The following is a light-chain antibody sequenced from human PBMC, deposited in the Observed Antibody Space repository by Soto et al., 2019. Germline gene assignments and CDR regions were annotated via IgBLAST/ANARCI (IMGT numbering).Light chain of an antibody. J-gene: IGLJ1*01. CDR1: SCDIGTNY. CDR3: GTWDTSVSAEV. Sequence: QSVLTQPPSVSAAPGQKVTISCTGSSCDIGTNYEFWYQLLPGTAPPNLIYETNKQQPAIPDRFSASKSGTSATLDITGLQAGDEADYYCGTWDTSVSAEVFGTGTKLTVL. V-gene: IGLV1-51*02. CDR2: ETN.